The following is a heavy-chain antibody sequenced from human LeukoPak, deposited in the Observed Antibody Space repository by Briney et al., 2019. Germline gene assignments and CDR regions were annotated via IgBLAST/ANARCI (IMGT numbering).Heavy chain of an antibody. D-gene: IGHD3-3*01. Sequence: SQTLSLTCTVSGGSISSGSYYWSWIRQPAGKGLEWIGRTYTSGSTNYNPSLKSRVTISVDTSKNQFSLKLSSVTAADTAVYYCARGGRDFWSGYYGKYYYYGMDVWGQGTTVTVSS. CDR3: ARGGRDFWSGYYGKYYYYGMDV. CDR1: GGSISSGSYY. J-gene: IGHJ6*02. CDR2: TYTSGST. V-gene: IGHV4-61*02.